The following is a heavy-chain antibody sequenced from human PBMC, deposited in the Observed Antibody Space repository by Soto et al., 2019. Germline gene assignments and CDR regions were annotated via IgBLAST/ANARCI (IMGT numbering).Heavy chain of an antibody. D-gene: IGHD2-2*01. V-gene: IGHV3-30-3*01. Sequence: PGGSLRLSCAASGFSFSSHAMHWVRQAPGKGLEWVAVISFDGSGQDYTDSVKGRFTISRDASKSTVYLQMNSLRPDDTAMYHCAKSSRQYASAIQAFFDPWGLGTL. CDR2: ISFDGSGQ. J-gene: IGHJ5*02. CDR3: AKSSRQYASAIQAFFDP. CDR1: GFSFSSHA.